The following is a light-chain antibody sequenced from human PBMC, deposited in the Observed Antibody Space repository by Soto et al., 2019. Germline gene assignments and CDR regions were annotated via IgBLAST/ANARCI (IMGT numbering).Light chain of an antibody. J-gene: IGKJ4*01. CDR3: QQYYSPPLT. CDR1: QTLLYSSNNKNY. Sequence: DSVMTQTTNSLAVSLVESATINCKSSQTLLYSSNNKNYLAWYQQIPGQPPKLLIYWTSTRESGVPDRFSGSGSGTDFTLTISSLQAEDVAVYYCQQYYSPPLTSGGRSKVDI. V-gene: IGKV4-1*01. CDR2: WTS.